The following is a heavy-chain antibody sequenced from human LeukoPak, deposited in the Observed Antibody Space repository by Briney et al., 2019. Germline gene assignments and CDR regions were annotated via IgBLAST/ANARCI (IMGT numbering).Heavy chain of an antibody. CDR2: ISYDGSNK. Sequence: GGSLRLSCAASGFTFSSYWMSWVRQAPGKGLEWVAVISYDGSNKYYADSVKGRFTISRDNSKNTLYLQMNSLRAEDTAVYYCAKDRPYVDYYDSSAFDYWGQGTLVTVSS. CDR3: AKDRPYVDYYDSSAFDY. V-gene: IGHV3-30*18. J-gene: IGHJ4*02. D-gene: IGHD3-22*01. CDR1: GFTFSSYW.